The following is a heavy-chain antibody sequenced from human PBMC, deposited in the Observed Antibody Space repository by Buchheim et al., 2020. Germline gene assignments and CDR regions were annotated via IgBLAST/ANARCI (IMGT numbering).Heavy chain of an antibody. CDR1: GGSISSGGYY. CDR3: ARLYYYDSSGYFGRGYYFDY. V-gene: IGHV4-31*03. D-gene: IGHD3-22*01. J-gene: IGHJ4*02. Sequence: QVQLQESGPGLVKPSQTLSLTCTVSGGSISSGGYYWSWIRQHPGKGLEWIGYIYYSGSTYYNPSLKSRVTISVDTSKNQFSLKLSSVTAADTDVYYCARLYYYDSSGYFGRGYYFDYWGQGTL. CDR2: IYYSGST.